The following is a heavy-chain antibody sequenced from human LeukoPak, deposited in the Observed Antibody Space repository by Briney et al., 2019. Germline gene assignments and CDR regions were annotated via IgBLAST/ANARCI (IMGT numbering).Heavy chain of an antibody. Sequence: PSETLSLTCTVSGGSISSYYWSWIRQPPGKGLEWIGYIYYSGSANYNPSLKSRVTISVDTSKNQFSLKLSSVTVADTAVYYCARADGYSGSYYAFDIWGQGTMVTVSS. D-gene: IGHD1-26*01. CDR2: IYYSGSA. CDR3: ARADGYSGSYYAFDI. CDR1: GGSISSYY. V-gene: IGHV4-59*01. J-gene: IGHJ3*02.